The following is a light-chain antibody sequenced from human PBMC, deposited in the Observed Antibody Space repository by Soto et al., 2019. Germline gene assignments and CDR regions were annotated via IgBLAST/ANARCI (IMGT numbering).Light chain of an antibody. CDR2: DVT. Sequence: QSVLTQPRSVSGSPGQAVTVSCTGSNSNIGSHNYVSWYQQHPGKAPKLLLHDVTERPSGVPGRFSGSKSGNTASLTISGLQAEDEADYFCCSFAGGLFGFGSGTKVTVL. J-gene: IGLJ1*01. V-gene: IGLV2-11*01. CDR1: NSNIGSHNY. CDR3: CSFAGGLFG.